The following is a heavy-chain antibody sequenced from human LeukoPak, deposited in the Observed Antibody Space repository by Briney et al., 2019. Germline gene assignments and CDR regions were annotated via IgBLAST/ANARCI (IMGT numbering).Heavy chain of an antibody. J-gene: IGHJ4*02. CDR3: ARVRHRATTHEGFDY. CDR1: GGSISSSNW. CDR2: LYHSRRT. Sequence: SGTLSLTCAVSGGSISSSNWWSWVRQPPGKGLEWIVELYHSRRTNYNPSLKSRVTISVDKSKNQFSLKLSSVTAADPAVYYCARVRHRATTHEGFDYWGQGTLVTVSS. V-gene: IGHV4-4*02. D-gene: IGHD1-1*01.